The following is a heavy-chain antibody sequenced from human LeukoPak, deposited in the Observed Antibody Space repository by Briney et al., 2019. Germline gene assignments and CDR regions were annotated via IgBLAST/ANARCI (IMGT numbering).Heavy chain of an antibody. CDR2: ISWNSGSI. D-gene: IGHD4-17*01. J-gene: IGHJ4*02. V-gene: IGHV3-9*01. CDR3: ANSYGDYDSFDY. Sequence: GRSLRLSCAASGFTFDDYTMHWVRQAPGKGLEWVSGISWNSGSIGYADSVKGRFTISRDNAKNSLYLQMNSLRAEDTALYYCANSYGDYDSFDYWGQGTLVTVSS. CDR1: GFTFDDYT.